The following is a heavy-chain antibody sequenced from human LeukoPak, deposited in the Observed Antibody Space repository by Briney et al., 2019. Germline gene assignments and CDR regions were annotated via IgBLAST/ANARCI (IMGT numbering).Heavy chain of an antibody. V-gene: IGHV3-21*01. D-gene: IGHD6-6*01. Sequence: PGGSLRLSCAASGFTFSSYSMNWVRQAPGKGLEWVSSISSSSSYIYYADSVKGRFTTSRDNAKNSLYLQMNSLRAEDTAVYYCARGVASSSSPLYYYYYMDVWGKGTTVTVSS. CDR3: ARGVASSSSPLYYYYYMDV. CDR1: GFTFSSYS. CDR2: ISSSSSYI. J-gene: IGHJ6*03.